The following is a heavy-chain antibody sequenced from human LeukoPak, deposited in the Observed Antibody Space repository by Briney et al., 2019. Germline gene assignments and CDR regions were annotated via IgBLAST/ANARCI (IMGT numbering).Heavy chain of an antibody. CDR3: VRFTASYLDY. CDR1: GDSVSSDRAA. CDR2: TYYRAKWYN. V-gene: IGHV6-1*01. D-gene: IGHD5-18*01. Sequence: SQTLSLTCVISGDSVSSDRAAWNWIRQSPSGGLEWLGRTYYRAKWYNDYAVSVKSRININPDTSKNEFSLHLNSVTLEDTAVYYCVRFTASYLDYWGQGSLVTVSS. J-gene: IGHJ4*02.